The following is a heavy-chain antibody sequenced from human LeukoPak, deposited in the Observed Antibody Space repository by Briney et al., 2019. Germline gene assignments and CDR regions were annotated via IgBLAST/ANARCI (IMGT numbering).Heavy chain of an antibody. CDR1: GSTFTSYA. CDR3: ARRRSGLVGGNWFDP. CDR2: ISAYNGNT. Sequence: ASVKVSCKASGSTFTSYAMNWVGQPPGQGLEWMGWISAYNGNTNYAQKLQGRVTITRNTSISTAYMELSSLRSEDTAVYYCARRRSGLVGGNWFDPWGQGTLVTVSS. D-gene: IGHD6-19*01. J-gene: IGHJ5*02. V-gene: IGHV1-8*03.